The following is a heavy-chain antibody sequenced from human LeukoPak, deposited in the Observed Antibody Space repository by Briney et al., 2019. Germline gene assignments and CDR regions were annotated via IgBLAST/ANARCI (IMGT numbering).Heavy chain of an antibody. Sequence: SETLSLTCAVYAGSFSGYYWSWIRQPPGKGLEWIGEINHSGSTNYNPSLKSRVTISVDTSKNQFSLKLSSVTAADTAVYYCARAPRYYYGSWWFDPWGQGTLVTVSS. CDR1: AGSFSGYY. CDR2: INHSGST. J-gene: IGHJ5*02. CDR3: ARAPRYYYGSWWFDP. D-gene: IGHD3-10*01. V-gene: IGHV4-34*01.